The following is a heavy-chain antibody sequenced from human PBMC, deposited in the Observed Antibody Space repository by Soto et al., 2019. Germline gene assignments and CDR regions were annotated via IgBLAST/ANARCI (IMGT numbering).Heavy chain of an antibody. CDR2: TYYRYKWHN. CDR3: ARAPIAMTGLNAFDI. J-gene: IGHJ3*02. CDR1: GDSVSTNSAC. D-gene: IGHD6-19*01. Sequence: PSQTLSLTCAISGDSVSTNSACWNWIRQSPSRGLEWLGKTYYRYKWHNDYTLSLKSRIIINPDTSKKKFSLQLNSVTPEYTSVYYCARAPIAMTGLNAFDIWGRGTMVTVSS. V-gene: IGHV6-1*01.